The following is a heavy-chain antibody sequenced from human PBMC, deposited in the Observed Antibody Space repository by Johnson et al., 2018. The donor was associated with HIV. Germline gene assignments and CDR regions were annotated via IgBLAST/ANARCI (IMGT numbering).Heavy chain of an antibody. V-gene: IGHV3-13*01. CDR2: IGPTGDT. J-gene: IGHJ3*02. D-gene: IGHD6-19*01. CDR3: ARGLIAVAGFDAFDI. CDR1: GFTFRNHD. Sequence: VQLVESGGGLVQPGGSLRLSCAASGFTFRNHDMHWVRQATGKGLEWVSAIGPTGDTYYPGSVKGRFTISRENAKNSLYLQMNSLRAGDTAVYYCARGLIAVAGFDAFDIWCQGTMVTVSS.